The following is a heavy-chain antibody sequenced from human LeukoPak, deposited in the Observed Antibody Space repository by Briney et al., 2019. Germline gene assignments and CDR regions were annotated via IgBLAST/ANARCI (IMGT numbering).Heavy chain of an antibody. D-gene: IGHD3-10*01. Sequence: PSETLSLTCSVSGASISDYYWSWIRQPPGKGLEWIGYIYYSGRTDYNPSLKSRVTMSVDRSKNQFSLRLSSVTAADTAVYYCARDSGTTGEVKFDPWGQGTLVTVSS. CDR2: IYYSGRT. CDR1: GASISDYY. V-gene: IGHV4-59*12. J-gene: IGHJ5*02. CDR3: ARDSGTTGEVKFDP.